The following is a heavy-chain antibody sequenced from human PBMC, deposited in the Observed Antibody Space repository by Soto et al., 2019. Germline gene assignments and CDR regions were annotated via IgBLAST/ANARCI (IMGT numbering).Heavy chain of an antibody. CDR3: ARDLAGGLDY. Sequence: SETLSLTCAVSGGSISSGGYYWSWIRQPPGKGLEWIGYIYYSGSTYYNPSLKSRVTISVDTSKNQFSLKLSSVTAADTAVYYCARDLAGGLDYWGQGTLVTVS. CDR1: GGSISSGGYY. J-gene: IGHJ4*02. CDR2: IYYSGST. D-gene: IGHD3-16*01. V-gene: IGHV4-30-4*01.